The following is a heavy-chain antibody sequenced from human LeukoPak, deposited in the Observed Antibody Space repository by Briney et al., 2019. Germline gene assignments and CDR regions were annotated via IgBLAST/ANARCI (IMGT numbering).Heavy chain of an antibody. V-gene: IGHV3-48*01. Sequence: GGSLRLSCAASGFTFSSYSMNWVRQAPGKGLEWVSYISSSSSNIYYSVSVKGRYTISRDNAKNSLYLQMNRLRPEDTAVYYCARWVGYYDSSGYYRYYFDYWGQGTLVTVSS. D-gene: IGHD3-22*01. CDR3: ARWVGYYDSSGYYRYYFDY. J-gene: IGHJ4*02. CDR1: GFTFSSYS. CDR2: ISSSSSNI.